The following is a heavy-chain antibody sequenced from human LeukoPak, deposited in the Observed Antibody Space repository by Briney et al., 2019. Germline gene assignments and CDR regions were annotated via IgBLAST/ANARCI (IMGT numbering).Heavy chain of an antibody. J-gene: IGHJ4*02. CDR1: GFTLSNYA. V-gene: IGHV3-23*01. CDR3: AKTEWAAAGRMASHFDS. Sequence: PGGSLRLSCAASGFTLSNYAMNWVRQAPGKGLEWVSTIRGSSGSPSYADFVKGRLTISRDNSENTLYLQMYSLRAEETAVYYCAKTEWAAAGRMASHFDSWGQGTLVTVSS. D-gene: IGHD6-13*01. CDR2: IRGSSGSP.